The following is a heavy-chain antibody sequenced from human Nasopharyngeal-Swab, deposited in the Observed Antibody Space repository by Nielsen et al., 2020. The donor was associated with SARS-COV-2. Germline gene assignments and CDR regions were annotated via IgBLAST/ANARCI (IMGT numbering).Heavy chain of an antibody. V-gene: IGHV3-11*04. Sequence: GGSLRLSCAVSGFTVSNNYVSWVRQAPGKGLEWVSYISSSGSTIYYADSVKGRFTISRDNAKNSLYLQMNSLRAEDTAVYYCASLLWFGELPSDYYYYGMDVWGQGTTVTVSS. J-gene: IGHJ6*02. D-gene: IGHD3-10*01. CDR3: ASLLWFGELPSDYYYYGMDV. CDR2: ISSSGSTI. CDR1: GFTVSNNY.